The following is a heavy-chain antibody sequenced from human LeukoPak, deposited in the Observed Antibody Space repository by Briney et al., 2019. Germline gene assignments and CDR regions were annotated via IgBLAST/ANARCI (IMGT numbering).Heavy chain of an antibody. D-gene: IGHD6-13*01. CDR1: GFPLSSYA. CDR2: IRGRGGST. CDR3: AKDRDKEYSSSWYPNWFDP. V-gene: IGHV3-23*01. Sequence: PGESLRLPCAASGFPLSSYAMSWVRQAPGKGRPGVSAIRGRGGSTYYADTVKRRFTISRDYYKNTLYLQMNSLRAEDTAVYYCAKDRDKEYSSSWYPNWFDPWGQGTLVTVSS. J-gene: IGHJ5*02.